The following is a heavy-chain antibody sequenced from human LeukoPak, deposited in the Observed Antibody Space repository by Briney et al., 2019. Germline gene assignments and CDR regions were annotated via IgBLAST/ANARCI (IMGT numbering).Heavy chain of an antibody. CDR1: GFTFGTFD. J-gene: IGHJ4*02. Sequence: GGSLRLSCAASGFTFGTFDMSWVRQAPGKGLEWVSTLACLDASCTEYYSDSVKGRFSISRDKSKSTLSLQVNSLRVEDMAMYYCVRDSEGSFDYWGQGTLVTVSS. V-gene: IGHV3-23*01. D-gene: IGHD3-10*01. CDR3: VRDSEGSFDY. CDR2: LACLDASCTE.